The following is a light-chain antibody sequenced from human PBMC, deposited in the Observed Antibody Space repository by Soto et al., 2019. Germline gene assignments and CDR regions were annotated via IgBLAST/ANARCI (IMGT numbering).Light chain of an antibody. J-gene: IGLJ1*01. CDR2: SNN. CDR1: SSNIESNT. CDR3: AAWDDSLNAPYV. V-gene: IGLV1-44*01. Sequence: QSVLTQPPSASGNPGQRVTISCSGSSSNIESNTVNWYQQLPGTAPKLLIYSNNQRPSGVPDRFSGSKSGTSASLAISGLQSEDEADYYCAAWDDSLNAPYVFGTGTKVTVL.